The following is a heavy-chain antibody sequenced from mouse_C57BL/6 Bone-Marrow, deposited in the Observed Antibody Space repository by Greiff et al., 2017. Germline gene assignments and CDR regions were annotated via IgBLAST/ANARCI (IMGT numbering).Heavy chain of an antibody. V-gene: IGHV1-52*01. J-gene: IGHJ1*03. CDR1: GYTFTSYW. Sequence: QVQLQQPGAELVRPGSSVKLSCKASGYTFTSYWMHWVKQRPIQGLEWIGNIDPSDSETHYNQKFKDKATLTVDKSSSTAYMQLSSLASEDYAVYYCARAVDCYFDVWGTGTTVTVSS. D-gene: IGHD1-1*01. CDR2: IDPSDSET. CDR3: ARAVDCYFDV.